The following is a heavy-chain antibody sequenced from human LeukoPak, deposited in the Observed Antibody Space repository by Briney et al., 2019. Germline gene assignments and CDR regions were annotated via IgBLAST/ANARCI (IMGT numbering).Heavy chain of an antibody. D-gene: IGHD3-22*01. CDR3: AKGLYYYDSNCFDY. Sequence: GGSLRLSCAASGFTFSSYGMSWVRQAPGEGLDWVSGISGSGGSTYYADSVKDRFTISRDESKNTLYLQMNSLRAEDTAVYYCAKGLYYYDSNCFDYWGQGTLVTVSS. CDR2: ISGSGGST. V-gene: IGHV3-23*01. CDR1: GFTFSSYG. J-gene: IGHJ4*02.